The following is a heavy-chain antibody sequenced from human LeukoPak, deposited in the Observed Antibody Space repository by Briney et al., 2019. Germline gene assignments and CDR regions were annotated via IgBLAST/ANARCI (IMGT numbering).Heavy chain of an antibody. CDR1: GGSISSYY. CDR3: ARHSRSSGWSDY. CDR2: IYYSGST. V-gene: IGHV4-59*08. J-gene: IGHJ4*01. D-gene: IGHD6-19*01. Sequence: SETLSLTCTVSGGSISSYYWSWIRQPSGKGLEWIGYIYYSGSTNYNPSLKSRVTISVDTSKNQFSLKLSSVTAADTAVYYCARHSRSSGWSDYWGQGTLVTVSS.